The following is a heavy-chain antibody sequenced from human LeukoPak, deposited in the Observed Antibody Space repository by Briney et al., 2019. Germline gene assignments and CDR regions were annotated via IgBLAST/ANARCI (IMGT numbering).Heavy chain of an antibody. D-gene: IGHD5-24*01. Sequence: QPGGSLRLSCAASGFTFSSYSMNWVRQAPGKGLEWVSYISSSSNTIYYADSVKGRFTISRDNAKNSLFLQVSSLRDGDTAVYYCASPSGDGYSFRYFDHWGQGALLTVSS. V-gene: IGHV3-48*02. CDR2: ISSSSNTI. J-gene: IGHJ4*02. CDR3: ASPSGDGYSFRYFDH. CDR1: GFTFSSYS.